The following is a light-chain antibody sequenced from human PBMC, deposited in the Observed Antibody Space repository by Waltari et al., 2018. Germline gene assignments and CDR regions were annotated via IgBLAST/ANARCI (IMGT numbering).Light chain of an antibody. J-gene: IGLJ2*01. Sequence: SYELTQSPSVSVSPGQTASISCSGDKLEDRYVCWYQQKPGQSLVLVLHQDSKRPSGIPERFSGFNSGNTATLTISETQAMDEADYYCQAWDRNTYVVFGGGTKLTVL. CDR2: QDS. CDR3: QAWDRNTYVV. V-gene: IGLV3-1*01. CDR1: KLEDRY.